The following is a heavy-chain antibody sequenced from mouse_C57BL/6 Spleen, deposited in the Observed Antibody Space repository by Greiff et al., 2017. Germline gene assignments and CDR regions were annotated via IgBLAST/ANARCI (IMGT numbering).Heavy chain of an antibody. CDR3: ARRGYDPHFDY. CDR1: GYTFTSYT. J-gene: IGHJ2*01. Sequence: VKLQQSGAELARPGASVKMSCKASGYTFTSYTMHWVKQRPGQGLEWIGYINPSSGYTKYNQKFKDKATLTADKSSSTAYMQLSSLTSEDSAVYYCARRGYDPHFDYWGQGTTLTVSS. D-gene: IGHD2-3*01. CDR2: INPSSGYT. V-gene: IGHV1-4*01.